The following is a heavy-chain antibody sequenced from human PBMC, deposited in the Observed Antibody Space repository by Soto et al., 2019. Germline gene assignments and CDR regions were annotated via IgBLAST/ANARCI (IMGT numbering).Heavy chain of an antibody. V-gene: IGHV3-53*01. D-gene: IGHD2-2*01. CDR1: GFTVSSNF. CDR2: IYSGGNT. J-gene: IGHJ6*03. CDR3: ARGAVVVPAATYYYYMDV. Sequence: PGGSLRLSCVASGFTVSSNFMSWVRQAPGKGLEWVSVIYSGGNTHYADSVKGRFTISRDNSKNTLYLQMNSLRAEDTAVYYCARGAVVVPAATYYYYMDVWGKGTTVTVSS.